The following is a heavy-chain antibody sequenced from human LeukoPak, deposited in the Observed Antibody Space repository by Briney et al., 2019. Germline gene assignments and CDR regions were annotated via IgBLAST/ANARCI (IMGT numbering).Heavy chain of an antibody. J-gene: IGHJ4*02. V-gene: IGHV1-18*01. CDR1: GYTFTNYC. Sequence: ASVKVSCKASGYTFTNYCISWVRQAPGQGLEWMGWISAYNGNTNYAQKLQGRVTMTTDTSTSPAYMELRSLRSDDTAVYYCARDPYYYGSGSYYKPSFDDWGQGTLVTVSS. CDR2: ISAYNGNT. CDR3: ARDPYYYGSGSYYKPSFDD. D-gene: IGHD3-10*01.